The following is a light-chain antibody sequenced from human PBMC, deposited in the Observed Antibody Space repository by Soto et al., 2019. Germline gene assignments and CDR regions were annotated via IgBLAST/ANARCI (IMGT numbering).Light chain of an antibody. CDR2: DAS. J-gene: IGKJ5*01. CDR1: QGISSY. Sequence: IQLTQSPSSLSASVGDRVTITCRASQGISSYLAWYQQKPGKAPKLLIYDASTLQSGVPSRFSGSGSGTDFALTISSLQSEDFAVYYCQQYNEWPITFGQGTRLEIK. CDR3: QQYNEWPIT. V-gene: IGKV1-9*01.